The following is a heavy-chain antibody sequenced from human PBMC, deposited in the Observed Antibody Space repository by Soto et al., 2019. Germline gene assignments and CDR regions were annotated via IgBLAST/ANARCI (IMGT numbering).Heavy chain of an antibody. J-gene: IGHJ6*02. D-gene: IGHD4-17*01. CDR3: AREDDYGYRYINYGLDV. CDR2: ISFDGTKK. Sequence: QAQLVESGGGVARPGGPLGPPGAASELTFNIFALNWARQAPGKGRGGGAVISFDGTKKYYSDSVKGRFTISRDNLKNTLYLQMNNLRVEDAALYFCAREDDYGYRYINYGLDVWGQGTTVTVSS. V-gene: IGHV3-30*04. CDR1: ELTFNIFA.